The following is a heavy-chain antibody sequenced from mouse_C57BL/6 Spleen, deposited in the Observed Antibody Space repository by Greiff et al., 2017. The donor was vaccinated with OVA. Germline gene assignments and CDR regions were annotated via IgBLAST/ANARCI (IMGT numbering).Heavy chain of an antibody. CDR2: ISPRDGST. Sequence: VKLVESGPELVKPGASVKLSCKASGYTFTSYDINWVKQRPGQGLEWIGWISPRDGSTKYNEKFKGKATLTVDTSSSTAYMELHSLTAEDSAVYFCARWPNWYFDVWGTGTTVTVSS. J-gene: IGHJ1*03. V-gene: IGHV1-85*01. CDR1: GYTFTSYD. CDR3: ARWPNWYFDV.